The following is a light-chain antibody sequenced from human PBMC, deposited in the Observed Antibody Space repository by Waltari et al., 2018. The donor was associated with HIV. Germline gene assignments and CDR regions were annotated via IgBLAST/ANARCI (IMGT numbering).Light chain of an antibody. CDR1: QSVNST. CDR2: GAS. J-gene: IGKJ4*01. CDR3: QQYNNWRPLT. Sequence: IVMTQSPATLSVSPGEGATLSCRASQSVNSTLGWYQQKPGQAPRPLIYGASTRATGIPARFSGSGSGTEFTLTISSLQSEDFAVYYCQQYNNWRPLTFGGGTKVEIK. V-gene: IGKV3-15*01.